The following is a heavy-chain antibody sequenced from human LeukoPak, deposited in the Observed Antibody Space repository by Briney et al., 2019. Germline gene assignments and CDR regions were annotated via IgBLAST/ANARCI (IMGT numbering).Heavy chain of an antibody. J-gene: IGHJ4*02. Sequence: SETLSLTCTVSGGSISSSSYYWGWIRQPPGKGLEWIGRIYTSGTTNYNPSLKSRDTMSVDTSKNQFSLKMRSVTAADTAVYYCARANYDGSDYWGQGTLVTVSS. D-gene: IGHD3-22*01. CDR3: ARANYDGSDY. CDR2: IYTSGTT. CDR1: GGSISSSSYY. V-gene: IGHV4-39*07.